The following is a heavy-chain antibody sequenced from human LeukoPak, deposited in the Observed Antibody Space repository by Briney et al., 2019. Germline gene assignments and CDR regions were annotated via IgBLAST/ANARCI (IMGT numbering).Heavy chain of an antibody. J-gene: IGHJ6*03. D-gene: IGHD3-22*01. V-gene: IGHV4-59*01. Sequence: PSENLSLNCFVSGGSISSYYWSWIRQPPGKGLEWIGYIYYRGNTNYNPSLKSRVTISLDTSKNQFSLRLSSVTAADTAVYHCARGIYDRSGFSYYYYHMDVWGKGTTVTVSS. CDR3: ARGIYDRSGFSYYYYHMDV. CDR2: IYYRGNT. CDR1: GGSISSYY.